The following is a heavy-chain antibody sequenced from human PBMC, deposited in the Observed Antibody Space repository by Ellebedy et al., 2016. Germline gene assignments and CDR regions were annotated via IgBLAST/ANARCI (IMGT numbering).Heavy chain of an antibody. D-gene: IGHD1-14*01. CDR3: ARRTDYNRIYYFDS. Sequence: SETLSLTCTVSGGSISRSSYYWGWIRQSPGKGLEWIGNICYSGTTYYNPALKSRVTMSVDTSKNQFSLNLSSVTAADTAVYFCARRTDYNRIYYFDSWGQGTLVTVSS. CDR1: GGSISRSSYY. V-gene: IGHV4-39*01. CDR2: ICYSGTT. J-gene: IGHJ4*02.